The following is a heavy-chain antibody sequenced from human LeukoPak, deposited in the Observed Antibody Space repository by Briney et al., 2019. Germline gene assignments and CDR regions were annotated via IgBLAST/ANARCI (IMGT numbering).Heavy chain of an antibody. CDR2: ISDSVSGGST. V-gene: IGHV3-23*01. J-gene: IGHJ5*02. Sequence: GGSLRLSCAASGFTVSSNYMTWVRQAPGKGLEWVSTISDSVSGGSTYYADSVKGRFTISRDNSKNTLYLQMNSLRAEDTAVYYCAKDRTGYSYGYFLSPWGQGTLVTVSS. CDR1: GFTVSSNY. CDR3: AKDRTGYSYGYFLSP. D-gene: IGHD5-18*01.